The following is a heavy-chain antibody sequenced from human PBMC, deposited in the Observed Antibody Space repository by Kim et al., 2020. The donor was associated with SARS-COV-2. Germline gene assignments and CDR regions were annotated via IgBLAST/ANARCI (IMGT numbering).Heavy chain of an antibody. D-gene: IGHD6-25*01. V-gene: IGHV4-4*02. J-gene: IGHJ5*02. Sequence: SETLSLTCAVSGASISSSNWWSWVRQPPGKGLEWIGEISHSGSTEYDPSLKSRVIMSVDKSKNQFSLKLNSLTAADTAVYYCARAVSSAWTLRDWFDPWGQGTLVTVSS. CDR2: ISHSGST. CDR1: GASISSSNW. CDR3: ARAVSSAWTLRDWFDP.